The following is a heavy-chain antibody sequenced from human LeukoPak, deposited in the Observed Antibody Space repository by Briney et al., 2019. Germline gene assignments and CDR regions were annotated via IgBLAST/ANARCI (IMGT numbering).Heavy chain of an antibody. CDR1: GFTVSSYW. V-gene: IGHV3-74*01. J-gene: IGHJ4*02. CDR3: ARGPGGGDYVWGSYRYDY. D-gene: IGHD3-16*02. CDR2: INSDGSST. Sequence: GGCVRLSCAASGFTVSSYWMHWVRQAPGKGLVWVSRINSDGSSTSYADSVKGRFTISRDNAKNTLYLQMNSLRAEDTAVYYCARGPGGGDYVWGSYRYDYWGQGTLVTVSS.